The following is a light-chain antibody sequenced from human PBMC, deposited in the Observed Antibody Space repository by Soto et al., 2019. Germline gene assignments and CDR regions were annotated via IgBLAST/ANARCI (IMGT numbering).Light chain of an antibody. CDR2: DAS. Sequence: EVVLTQSPATLSLSPGERATLSCRASQSVSNYLAWYQQKPGQAPRLLIYDASNRATGIPARFSGSGSGTDFTLPISSLEPENFAVYYCQQGDYLPPLFTFGQGTKLEIK. CDR1: QSVSNY. V-gene: IGKV3-11*01. J-gene: IGKJ2*01. CDR3: QQGDYLPPLFT.